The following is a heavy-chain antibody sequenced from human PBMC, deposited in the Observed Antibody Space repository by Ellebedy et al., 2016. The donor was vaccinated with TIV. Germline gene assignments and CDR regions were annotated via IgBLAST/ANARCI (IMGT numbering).Heavy chain of an antibody. Sequence: GESLKISCAASGFTFSNYAMSWVRQAPGKGLEWVSAISGSGSSTYYADSVKGRFTISRDNAKNSLYLQMNSLRDEDTAVYYCARDPGSSGYDLDYWGQGTLVTVSS. CDR2: ISGSGSST. CDR1: GFTFSNYA. D-gene: IGHD5-12*01. CDR3: ARDPGSSGYDLDY. V-gene: IGHV3-23*01. J-gene: IGHJ4*02.